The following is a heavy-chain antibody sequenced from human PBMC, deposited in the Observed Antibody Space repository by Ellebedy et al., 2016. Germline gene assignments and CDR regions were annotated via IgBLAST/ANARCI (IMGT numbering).Heavy chain of an antibody. CDR3: AKSSVPPTACFNY. Sequence: GGSLRLSCAASGFTFSSYAMSWVRQAPGKGLEWVSAISGSGGSTYYAESVKGRFTISRDNSKNTLYMQMNSLRAEDTAVYYCAKSSVPPTACFNYWGQGTLVTVSS. D-gene: IGHD2-2*01. CDR2: ISGSGGST. J-gene: IGHJ4*02. CDR1: GFTFSSYA. V-gene: IGHV3-23*01.